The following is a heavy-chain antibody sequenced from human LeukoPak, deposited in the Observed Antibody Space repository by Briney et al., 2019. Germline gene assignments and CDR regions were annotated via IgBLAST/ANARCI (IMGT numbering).Heavy chain of an antibody. CDR1: GFTFSTYA. Sequence: GGSLRLSCAVSGFTFSTYAMSWVRQAPGKGLAWVSTISGNGVNTYYADSVKGRFTISRDKSKNTLYLQMNSLRAEDTALYYCAKGVYSSSWDGFDIWGQGTTVTVSS. CDR3: AKGVYSSSWDGFDI. CDR2: ISGNGVNT. V-gene: IGHV3-23*01. J-gene: IGHJ3*02. D-gene: IGHD6-13*01.